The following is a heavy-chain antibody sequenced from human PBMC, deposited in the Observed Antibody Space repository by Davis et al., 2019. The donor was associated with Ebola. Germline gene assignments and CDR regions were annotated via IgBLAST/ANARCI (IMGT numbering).Heavy chain of an antibody. V-gene: IGHV3-23*01. D-gene: IGHD6-19*01. CDR1: GFSISSYA. CDR3: AKKWGSSGWYTFDY. Sequence: GSLSLTCVVSGFSISSYATSSLRLFPGKGLEWVPTTCGSGGSTYYAGSVKGRFTISRDNSKNTLYLQMNSQRAEDTAVYYCAKKWGSSGWYTFDYWGQGTVVTVTS. CDR2: TCGSGGST. J-gene: IGHJ4*02.